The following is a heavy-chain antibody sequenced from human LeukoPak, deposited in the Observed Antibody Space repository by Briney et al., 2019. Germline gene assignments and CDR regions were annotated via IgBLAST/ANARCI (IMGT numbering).Heavy chain of an antibody. J-gene: IGHJ3*02. D-gene: IGHD3-16*02. CDR3: ARVSAGVIGMKDVFDI. CDR2: ISGSSSYI. CDR1: GFTFSRYS. V-gene: IGHV3-21*01. Sequence: GGSLRLSCAASGFTFSRYSMNWVRQAPGKGLEWVSSISGSSSYIYYADSVRGRFTISRHNAKNSLYLQMDSLRAEDTAVYYCARVSAGVIGMKDVFDIWGQGTMVTVSS.